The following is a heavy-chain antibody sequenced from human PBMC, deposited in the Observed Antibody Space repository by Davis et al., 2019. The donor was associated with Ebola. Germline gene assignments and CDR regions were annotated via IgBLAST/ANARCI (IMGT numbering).Heavy chain of an antibody. CDR1: GYTFTSYA. Sequence: ASVKVSCKASGYTFTSYAMHWVRQAPGQRLEWMGWINAGNGNTKYSQKFQGRVTITRDTSASTAYMELSSLRSEDTAVYYCARDSIIAVAGRDYYYGMDVWGQGTTVTVSS. V-gene: IGHV1-3*01. J-gene: IGHJ6*02. CDR3: ARDSIIAVAGRDYYYGMDV. D-gene: IGHD6-19*01. CDR2: INAGNGNT.